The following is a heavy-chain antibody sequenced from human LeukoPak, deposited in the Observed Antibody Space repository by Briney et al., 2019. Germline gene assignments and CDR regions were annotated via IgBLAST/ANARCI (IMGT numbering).Heavy chain of an antibody. D-gene: IGHD2-2*01. Sequence: GESLKISCKGSGYSFTTYWIGWVRQMPGKGLEWMGIIYPGDSDTRYSPSFQGQVTISADKSISTAYLQWSSLKASDTAMYYCARQGGYCSSTFCYADYWGQGTLVTVSS. CDR3: ARQGGYCSSTFCYADY. CDR2: IYPGDSDT. CDR1: GYSFTTYW. V-gene: IGHV5-51*01. J-gene: IGHJ4*02.